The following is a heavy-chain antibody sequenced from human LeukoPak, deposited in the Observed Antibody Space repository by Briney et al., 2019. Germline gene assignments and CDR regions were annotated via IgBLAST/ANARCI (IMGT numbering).Heavy chain of an antibody. V-gene: IGHV4-39*01. J-gene: IGHJ4*02. CDR1: GGSISSSSYY. Sequence: SETLSLTCTVSGGSISSSSYYWGWIRQPPGKGLEWIGSIYYSGSTYYNPSLKSRVTISVDTSKNQFSLKLSSVTAADTAVYYCARSVHYDSSGYFVYWGQGTLVTISS. CDR2: IYYSGST. D-gene: IGHD3-22*01. CDR3: ARSVHYDSSGYFVY.